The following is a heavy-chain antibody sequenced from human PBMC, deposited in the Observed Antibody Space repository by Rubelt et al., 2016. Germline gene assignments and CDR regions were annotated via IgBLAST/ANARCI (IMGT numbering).Heavy chain of an antibody. D-gene: IGHD6-13*01. CDR2: INHSGST. CDR1: GGSFSGYY. J-gene: IGHJ5*02. V-gene: IGHV4-34*01. CDR3: ARGLARAAAAPRRLWFDP. Sequence: QVQLQQWGAGLLKPSETLSLTCAVYGGSFSGYYWSWIRQPPGQGLEWIGEINHSGSTNYNPSLKSRVTISVDTSKNQVALKVSSETAADTAVYYRARGLARAAAAPRRLWFDPWGQGTLVTVSS.